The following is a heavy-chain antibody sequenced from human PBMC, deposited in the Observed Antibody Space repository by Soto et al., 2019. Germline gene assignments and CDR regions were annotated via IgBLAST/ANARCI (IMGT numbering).Heavy chain of an antibody. Sequence: PSETLSLTCAVYGGSFSGHYWSWTRQPPGKGLEWIGEINHSGSTNYNPSLKSRVTISVDTSKNQFSLKLSSVTAADTAVYYCARDSYGGNFDYWGQGTLVTVSS. V-gene: IGHV4-34*09. CDR3: ARDSYGGNFDY. J-gene: IGHJ4*02. D-gene: IGHD4-17*01. CDR1: GGSFSGHY. CDR2: INHSGST.